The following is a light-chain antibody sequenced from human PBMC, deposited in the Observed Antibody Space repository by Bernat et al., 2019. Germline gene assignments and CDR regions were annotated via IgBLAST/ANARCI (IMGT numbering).Light chain of an antibody. CDR1: SSNIGRNT. CDR2: TNN. CDR3: AAWDDSLNGRV. Sequence: QSVLTQPPSASGTPGQRVTISCSGSSSNIGRNTVNWYQQLPGTAPRLLIYTNNQRPSGVPDRFSGSKSGTSVSLAISGLQSEDEADYYCAAWDDSLNGRVFGGGTKLTVL. J-gene: IGLJ3*02. V-gene: IGLV1-44*01.